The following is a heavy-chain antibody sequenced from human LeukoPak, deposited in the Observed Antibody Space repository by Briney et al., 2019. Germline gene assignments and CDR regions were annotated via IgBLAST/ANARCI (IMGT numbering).Heavy chain of an antibody. J-gene: IGHJ6*02. CDR1: GFTFSSYW. CDR2: IKGDGSET. CDR3: TSDRVLYGLDV. Sequence: GGSLRLSCAASGFTFSSYWMHWVRQAPGKGLVWVSRIKGDGSETSYAGSVKGRFTISRDNAKNTLYLQMSSLRADDMAVYYCTSDRVLYGLDVWGQGTTVIVSS. V-gene: IGHV3-74*01.